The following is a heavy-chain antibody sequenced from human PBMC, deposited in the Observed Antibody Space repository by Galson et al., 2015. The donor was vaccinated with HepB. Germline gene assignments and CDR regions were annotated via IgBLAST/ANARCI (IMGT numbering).Heavy chain of an antibody. J-gene: IGHJ4*02. D-gene: IGHD6-6*01. Sequence: SLRLSCAASGFTFSDYYMSWIRQAPGKGLEWVSYISSSSSSTNYADSVKGRFTISRDNDKNSRYLQMNSLGAEDTAVYYCARDRLSSRSLDCDYWGQGTLVTVSS. CDR2: ISSSSSST. CDR1: GFTFSDYY. CDR3: ARDRLSSRSLDCDY. V-gene: IGHV3-11*06.